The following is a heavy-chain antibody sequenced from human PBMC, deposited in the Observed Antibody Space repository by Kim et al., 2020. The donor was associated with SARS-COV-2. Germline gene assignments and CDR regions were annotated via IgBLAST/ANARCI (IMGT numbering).Heavy chain of an antibody. CDR1: GFTFSGSA. Sequence: GGSLRLSCAASGFTFSGSAMHWVRQASGKGLEWVGRIRSKANSYATAYSASVKGRFTISRDDSKNMAYLQMNSLKTEDTAVYYCARTDYSSRKRYFDLWGRGTLVTVSS. V-gene: IGHV3-73*01. J-gene: IGHJ2*01. CDR3: ARTDYSSRKRYFDL. D-gene: IGHD6-13*01. CDR2: IRSKANSYAT.